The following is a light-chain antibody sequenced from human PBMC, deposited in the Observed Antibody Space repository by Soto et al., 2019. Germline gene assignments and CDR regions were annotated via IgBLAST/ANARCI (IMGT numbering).Light chain of an antibody. V-gene: IGLV2-23*02. J-gene: IGLJ1*01. CDR3: CSFARSTTFYV. CDR2: EVS. Sequence: QSALTQPASVSASPGQSITISCTGTSRDIGSSNLVSWYQHHPAKAPKLIIFEVSRRPSGVSGRFSGSKSDNTASLTISGLQADDEADYYCCSFARSTTFYVFGTGTKVTVL. CDR1: SRDIGSSNL.